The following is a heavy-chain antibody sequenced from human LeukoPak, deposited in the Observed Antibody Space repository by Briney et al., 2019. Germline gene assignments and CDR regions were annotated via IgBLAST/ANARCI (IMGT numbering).Heavy chain of an antibody. Sequence: PGGSLRLSCTASGFTFGRAWMTWLRQAPGKGLEWVGRIISKAEDGTIAYAAPVKGRFTISRDDSQNTLFLQMNGLKTEDTAVYYCVTGIRSGYYAYWGQGTLVTVSS. J-gene: IGHJ4*02. CDR3: VTGIRSGYYAY. V-gene: IGHV3-15*01. D-gene: IGHD3-22*01. CDR1: GFTFGRAW. CDR2: IISKAEDGTI.